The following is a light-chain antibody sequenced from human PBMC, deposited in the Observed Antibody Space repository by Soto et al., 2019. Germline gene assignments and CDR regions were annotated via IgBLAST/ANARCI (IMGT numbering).Light chain of an antibody. V-gene: IGKV1-5*03. Sequence: DIQMTQSPSTLSGSVGDRVTITCRASQTISSWLAWYHQKPWKAPKLLIYKASTLKSGVPSRFSGSGPGTEFTLTISSLQPDDFATYYCQHYNSYSEAFGQGTKVDIK. CDR2: KAS. J-gene: IGKJ1*01. CDR3: QHYNSYSEA. CDR1: QTISSW.